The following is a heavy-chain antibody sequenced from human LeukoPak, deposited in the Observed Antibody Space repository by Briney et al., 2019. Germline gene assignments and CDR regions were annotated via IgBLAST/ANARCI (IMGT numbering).Heavy chain of an antibody. Sequence: PSETLSLTCAVSGGSFSSYLWSWIRQPPGKGLEWIGYIYYSGSTNYNPSLKSRVTISVDTSKNQFSLKLSSVTAADTAVYYCARNDFWSGYSPYFDYWGQGALVTVSS. J-gene: IGHJ4*02. V-gene: IGHV4-59*01. CDR1: GGSFSSYL. CDR3: ARNDFWSGYSPYFDY. D-gene: IGHD3-3*01. CDR2: IYYSGST.